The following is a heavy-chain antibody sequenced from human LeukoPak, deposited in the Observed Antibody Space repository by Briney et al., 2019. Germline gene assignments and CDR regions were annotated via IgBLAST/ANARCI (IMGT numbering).Heavy chain of an antibody. V-gene: IGHV4-59*08. Sequence: SETPSLTCTVSGGSISSYYWSWIRQPPGKGLEWIGYIYYSGSTNYNPSLKSRVTISVDTSKNQFSLKLSSVTAADTAVYYCARQGSSGWYDYYYGMDVWGQGTTVTVSS. CDR3: ARQGSSGWYDYYYGMDV. D-gene: IGHD6-19*01. J-gene: IGHJ6*02. CDR1: GGSISSYY. CDR2: IYYSGST.